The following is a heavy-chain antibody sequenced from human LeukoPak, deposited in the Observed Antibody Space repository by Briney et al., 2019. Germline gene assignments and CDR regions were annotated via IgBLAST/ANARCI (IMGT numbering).Heavy chain of an antibody. CDR2: IWYDGSNK. V-gene: IGHV3-33*01. Sequence: GGSLRLSCAASGFTFGSYGMHWVRQAPGKGLEWVAVIWYDGSNKYYADSVKGRFTISRDNSKNTLYLQMNSLRAEDTAVYYCATQSWVAAGDYWGQGTLVTVSS. J-gene: IGHJ4*02. CDR3: ATQSWVAAGDY. CDR1: GFTFGSYG. D-gene: IGHD2-15*01.